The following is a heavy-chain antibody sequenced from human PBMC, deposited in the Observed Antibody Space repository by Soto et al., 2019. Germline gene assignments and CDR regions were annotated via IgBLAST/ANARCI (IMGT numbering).Heavy chain of an antibody. CDR2: IDPSDSYT. J-gene: IGHJ6*02. CDR1: GYSFTSYW. Sequence: GESLKISCKGSGYSFTSYWISWVRQMPGKGLEWMGRIDPSDSYTNYSPSFQGHVTISADKSISTAYLQWSSLKASDTAMYYCARLGSSRYYYYYGMDVWGQGITVTV. CDR3: ARLGSSRYYYYYGMDV. D-gene: IGHD6-13*01. V-gene: IGHV5-10-1*01.